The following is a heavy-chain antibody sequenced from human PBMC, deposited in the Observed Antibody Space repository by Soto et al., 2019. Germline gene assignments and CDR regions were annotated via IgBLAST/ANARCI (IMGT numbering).Heavy chain of an antibody. CDR3: AAGYDFWSGYVY. Sequence: SVKVSCKASGFTFTSSAVQWVRQARGQRLEWIGWIVVGSGNTNYAQKFQERVTITRDMSTSTAYMGLSSLRSEDTAVYYCAAGYDFWSGYVYWGQGTLVTVSS. D-gene: IGHD3-3*01. J-gene: IGHJ4*02. V-gene: IGHV1-58*01. CDR1: GFTFTSSA. CDR2: IVVGSGNT.